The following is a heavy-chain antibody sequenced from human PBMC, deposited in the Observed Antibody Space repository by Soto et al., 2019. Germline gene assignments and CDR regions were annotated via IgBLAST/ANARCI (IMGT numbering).Heavy chain of an antibody. D-gene: IGHD7-27*01. CDR3: ARDLGRLVPYWYFDL. J-gene: IGHJ2*01. CDR1: GYTFTGYY. CDR2: INPNSGGT. V-gene: IGHV1-2*04. Sequence: ASVKVSCKASGYTFTGYYMHWVRQAPGQGLEWMGWINPNSGGTNYAQKFQGWVTMTRDTSISTAYMELSRLRSDDTAVYYCARDLGRLVPYWYFDLWGRGTLVTVSS.